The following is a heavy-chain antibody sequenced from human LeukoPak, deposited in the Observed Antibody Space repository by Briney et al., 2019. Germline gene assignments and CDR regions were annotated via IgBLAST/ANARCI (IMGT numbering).Heavy chain of an antibody. CDR1: GFTFSSYE. CDR3: AELGITMIGGV. J-gene: IGHJ6*04. Sequence: TGGSLRLSCAASGFTFSSYEMNWVRQAPGKGLEWVSYISSSGSTIYYADSVKGRFTISRDNAKNSLYLQMNSLRAEDTAVYYCAELGITMIGGVCGKGTPVTTSS. D-gene: IGHD3-10*02. V-gene: IGHV3-48*03. CDR2: ISSSGSTI.